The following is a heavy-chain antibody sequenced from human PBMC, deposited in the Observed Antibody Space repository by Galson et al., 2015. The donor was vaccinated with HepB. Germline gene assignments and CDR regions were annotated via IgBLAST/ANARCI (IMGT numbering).Heavy chain of an antibody. D-gene: IGHD6-13*01. J-gene: IGHJ4*02. CDR1: GFTFGDYA. CDR2: IRRNTYGATT. V-gene: IGHV3-49*03. CDR3: AREAAGLGGYFYY. Sequence: SLRLSCASSGFTFGDYAVNWFRQAPGKGLEWIGFIRRNTYGATTEYAASLNGRVNISRDDSQNIAHLQINNLQTEDTAVYFCAREAAGLGGYFYYWGRGTLVTVSS.